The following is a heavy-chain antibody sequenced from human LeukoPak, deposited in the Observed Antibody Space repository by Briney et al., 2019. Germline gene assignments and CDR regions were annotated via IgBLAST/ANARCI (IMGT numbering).Heavy chain of an antibody. J-gene: IGHJ4*02. CDR1: GYTFTSYD. V-gene: IGHV1-8*01. CDR3: ARGVDIVATDQY. Sequence: ASVKVSCTASGYTFTSYDINWVRRATGQGLEWMGWMNPNSGNTGYAQKFQGRVTMTRNTSISTAYMELSSLRSEDTAVYYCARGVDIVATDQYWGQGTLVTVSS. D-gene: IGHD5-12*01. CDR2: MNPNSGNT.